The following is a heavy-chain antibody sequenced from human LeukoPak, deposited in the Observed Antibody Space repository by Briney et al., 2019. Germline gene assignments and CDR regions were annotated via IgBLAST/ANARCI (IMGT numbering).Heavy chain of an antibody. V-gene: IGHV5-51*01. CDR1: GYSFTSYW. CDR3: ARGKDWFDLDQNWFDP. D-gene: IGHD3/OR15-3a*01. Sequence: GEPLKISWKGSGYSFTSYWIGWVRQMPGKGLEWMGIIYPGGSDTRYSPSFQGQVTISADKSISTAYLQWSSLKASDTAMYYCARGKDWFDLDQNWFDPWGQGTLVTVSS. CDR2: IYPGGSDT. J-gene: IGHJ5*02.